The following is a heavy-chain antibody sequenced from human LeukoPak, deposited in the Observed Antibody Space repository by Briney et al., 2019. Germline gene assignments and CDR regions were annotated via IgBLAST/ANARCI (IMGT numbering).Heavy chain of an antibody. CDR2: IYTSGST. V-gene: IGHV4-4*07. CDR1: GGSISSYY. J-gene: IGHJ5*02. D-gene: IGHD6-13*01. Sequence: SETLSLTCTVSGGSISSYYWSWIRQPAGKGLEWIGRIYTSGSTNYNPSLKSRVTMSVDTSKNQFSLKLSSVTAADTAVYYCAREYGIGGFIAAAGTRFDPWGQGTLVTVSS. CDR3: AREYGIGGFIAAAGTRFDP.